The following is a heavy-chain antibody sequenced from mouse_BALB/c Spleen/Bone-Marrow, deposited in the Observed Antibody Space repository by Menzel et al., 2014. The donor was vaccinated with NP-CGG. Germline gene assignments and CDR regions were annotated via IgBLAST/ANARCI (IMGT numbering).Heavy chain of an antibody. CDR2: IWSDGST. D-gene: IGHD2-1*01. Sequence: VQRVESGPGLVAPSQSLSITCTISGFSLTSYGVHWVRQPPGKGLEWLVVIWSDGSTTYNSALKSRLSISKDNSKSQVFLKMNSLQTDDTAIYYCARHSGGNYGYAMDYWGQGTSVTVSS. CDR3: ARHSGGNYGYAMDY. CDR1: GFSLTSYG. V-gene: IGHV2-6-1*01. J-gene: IGHJ4*01.